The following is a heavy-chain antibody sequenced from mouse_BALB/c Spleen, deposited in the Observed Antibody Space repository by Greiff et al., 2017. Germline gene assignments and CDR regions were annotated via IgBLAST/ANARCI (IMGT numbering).Heavy chain of an antibody. CDR2: IYPGDGDT. J-gene: IGHJ2*01. CDR3: ARSAPTVVEYYFDY. D-gene: IGHD1-1*01. V-gene: IGHV1-80*01. Sequence: VQLQQSGAELVRPGSSVKISCKASGYAFSSYWMNWVKQRPGQGLEWIGQIYPGDGDTNYNGKFKGKATLTADKSSSTAYMQLSSLTSEDSAVYFCARSAPTVVEYYFDYWGQGTTLTVSS. CDR1: GYAFSSYW.